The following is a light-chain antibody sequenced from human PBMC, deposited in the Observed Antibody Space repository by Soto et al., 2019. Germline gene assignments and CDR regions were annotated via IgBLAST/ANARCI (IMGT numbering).Light chain of an antibody. Sequence: EIVMTQSPATLSVSPGERATLSCRASQSVSSNLAWYPQKPGQAPRLLIYGASTRATGIPARFSGSGSGTEFTLTISSLQSEDFAVYYCQHYNNWPPLTFGGGTKVEIK. V-gene: IGKV3-15*01. CDR2: GAS. CDR1: QSVSSN. CDR3: QHYNNWPPLT. J-gene: IGKJ4*01.